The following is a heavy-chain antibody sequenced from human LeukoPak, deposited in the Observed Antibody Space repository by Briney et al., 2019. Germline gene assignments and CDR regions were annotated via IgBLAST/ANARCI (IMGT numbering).Heavy chain of an antibody. CDR3: ARVGLYSSSWSAEYFQH. CDR1: GYTFTSYD. CDR2: INPNCGNT. J-gene: IGHJ1*01. D-gene: IGHD6-13*01. Sequence: ASVKVSCKASGYTFTSYDINWVRQATGQGLEWMGWINPNCGNTGYAQKFQDRVTMTRNTSISTAYMELSSLRSEDTAVYYCARVGLYSSSWSAEYFQHWGQGTLVTVSS. V-gene: IGHV1-8*01.